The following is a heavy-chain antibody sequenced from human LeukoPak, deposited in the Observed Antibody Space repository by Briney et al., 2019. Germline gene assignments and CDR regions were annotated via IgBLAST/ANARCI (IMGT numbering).Heavy chain of an antibody. CDR1: GFTFSSYW. Sequence: PGGSLRLSCAASGFTFSSYWMHWVRHAPGKGLVWVSRINSDGSSTSYADSVKGRFTISRDNAKNTLYLQMNSLRAEDTAVYYCAREGRYCSSTSCYEPYDYWGQGTLVTVSS. J-gene: IGHJ4*02. CDR3: AREGRYCSSTSCYEPYDY. V-gene: IGHV3-74*01. CDR2: INSDGSST. D-gene: IGHD2-2*01.